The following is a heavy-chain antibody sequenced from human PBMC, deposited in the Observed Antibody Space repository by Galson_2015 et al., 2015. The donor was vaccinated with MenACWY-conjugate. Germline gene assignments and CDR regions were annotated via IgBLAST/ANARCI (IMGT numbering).Heavy chain of an antibody. CDR2: TNEDGSAK. D-gene: IGHD5/OR15-5a*01. V-gene: IGHV3-7*03. CDR3: MSSMGYY. CDR1: GFTFSAYW. Sequence: SLRLSCAGSGFTFSAYWINWVRQVPGKGLQWVSNTNEDGSAKHYLDSVKGRFTISKDNAENSAYLQMNSLRVEDTALYYCMSSMGYYWGQGTLVTVSS. J-gene: IGHJ4*02.